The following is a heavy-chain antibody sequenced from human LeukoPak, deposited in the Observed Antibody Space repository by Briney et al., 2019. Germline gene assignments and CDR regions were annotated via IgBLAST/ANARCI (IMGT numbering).Heavy chain of an antibody. CDR2: ISGSGGST. Sequence: PGGSLRLSCAASGFTFDDHGMSWVRQAPGKGLEWVSAISGSGGSTYYADSVKGRFTISRDNSKNSLYLQMNSLRAEDTAVYYCARSTDPHPQFTYYYGSGSYYHFDYWGQGTLVTVSS. D-gene: IGHD3-10*01. CDR1: GFTFDDHG. CDR3: ARSTDPHPQFTYYYGSGSYYHFDY. J-gene: IGHJ4*02. V-gene: IGHV3-23*01.